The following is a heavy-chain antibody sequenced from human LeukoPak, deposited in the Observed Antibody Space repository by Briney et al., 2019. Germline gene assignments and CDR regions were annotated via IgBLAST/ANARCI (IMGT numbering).Heavy chain of an antibody. D-gene: IGHD1-26*01. CDR3: AKEGSYDALDI. Sequence: GGSLRLSCAASGFSFSSYEMNWVRLAPGKGLEWVSHISSSATNIYYADSVKGRFTISRDNAKNPLYLQTNSLRAEDTAVYYCAKEGSYDALDIWGQGTMVTVSS. CDR1: GFSFSSYE. CDR2: ISSSATNI. J-gene: IGHJ3*02. V-gene: IGHV3-48*03.